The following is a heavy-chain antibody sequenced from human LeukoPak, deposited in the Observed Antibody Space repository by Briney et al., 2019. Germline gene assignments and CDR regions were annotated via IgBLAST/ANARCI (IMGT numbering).Heavy chain of an antibody. Sequence: PSETLSFTCTVSGYSISSGYHYGWIRQPPGKGLEWIGSVHQSGSTYYNPSLKSRVTISIDNSKNQFSLKLTSVTAADTAVYYCGSQREWSLTEYHSDYWGQGTLVTVSS. J-gene: IGHJ4*02. CDR2: VHQSGST. CDR3: GSQREWSLTEYHSDY. CDR1: GYSISSGYH. D-gene: IGHD3-3*01. V-gene: IGHV4-38-2*02.